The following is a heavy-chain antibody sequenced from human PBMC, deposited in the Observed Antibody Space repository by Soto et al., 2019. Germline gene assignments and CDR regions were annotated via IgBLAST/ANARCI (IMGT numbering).Heavy chain of an antibody. V-gene: IGHV3-33*01. CDR1: GFTFSSYG. D-gene: IGHD5-18*01. CDR2: IWYDGSNK. Sequence: PGGSLRLSCAASGFTFSSYGMHWVRQAPGKGLEWVAVIWYDGSNKYYADSVKGRFTISRDNSKNTLYLQMNSLRAEDTAVYYCARDRGGAAGYSYGRYYFDYWGQGTLVTVSS. J-gene: IGHJ4*02. CDR3: ARDRGGAAGYSYGRYYFDY.